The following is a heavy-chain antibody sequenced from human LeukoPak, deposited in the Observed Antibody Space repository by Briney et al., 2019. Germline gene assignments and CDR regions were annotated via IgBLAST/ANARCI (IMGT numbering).Heavy chain of an antibody. CDR1: GGTFSSYA. Sequence: GASVKVSCKASGGTFSSYAISWVRQAPGQGLEWMGGIIPIFGTANYAQKFQGRVTITADESTSTAYMELSSLRSEDTAVYYCGIDSGSSLPYYYYYYMDVWGKGTTVTVSS. J-gene: IGHJ6*03. D-gene: IGHD1-26*01. V-gene: IGHV1-69*13. CDR2: IIPIFGTA. CDR3: GIDSGSSLPYYYYYYMDV.